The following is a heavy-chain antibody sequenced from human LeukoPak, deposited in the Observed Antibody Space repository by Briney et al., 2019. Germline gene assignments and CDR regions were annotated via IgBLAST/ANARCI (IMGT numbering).Heavy chain of an antibody. CDR3: TRDIVHGDYVSAY. CDR1: GFIFSDYT. Sequence: GGSLRLSCAASGFIFSDYTLNWVRQAPGKGLEWVSSITTTSAYIYYADSVKGRFTISRDNAKNSLYLQMNSLRADDTAVYYCTRDIVHGDYVSAYWGQGTLVTVSS. D-gene: IGHD4-17*01. J-gene: IGHJ4*02. V-gene: IGHV3-21*01. CDR2: ITTTSAYI.